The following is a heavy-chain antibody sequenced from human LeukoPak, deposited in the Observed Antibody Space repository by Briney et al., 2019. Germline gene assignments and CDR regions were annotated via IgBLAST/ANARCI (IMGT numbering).Heavy chain of an antibody. J-gene: IGHJ4*02. Sequence: PSQTLSLTCTVSGGSISSGSYYWSWIRQPAGKGLEWIGRIYTSGSTYYNPSLKSRVTISVDTSKNQFSLKLGSVTAADTAVYYCARGRRDYGGNESHFDYWGQGTLVTVSS. CDR2: IYTSGST. D-gene: IGHD4-23*01. CDR3: ARGRRDYGGNESHFDY. CDR1: GGSISSGSYY. V-gene: IGHV4-61*02.